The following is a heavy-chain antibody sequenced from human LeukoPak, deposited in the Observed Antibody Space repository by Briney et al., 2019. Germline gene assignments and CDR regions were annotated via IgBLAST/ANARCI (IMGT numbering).Heavy chain of an antibody. CDR3: ARDKIQLWSGDYYYGMDV. CDR1: GFTFGKYW. J-gene: IGHJ6*02. Sequence: GGSLRLSCVASGFTFGKYWMSWVRQAPGKGLEWVANIKLDGSEKNYVDSVKGRFTISRDNTKNSLYLQMNSLRAEDTAVFYCARDKIQLWSGDYYYGMDVWGQGTTVTVSS. CDR2: IKLDGSEK. D-gene: IGHD5-18*01. V-gene: IGHV3-7*03.